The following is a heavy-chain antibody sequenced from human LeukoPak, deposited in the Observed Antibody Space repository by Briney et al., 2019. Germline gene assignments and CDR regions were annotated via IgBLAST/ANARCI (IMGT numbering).Heavy chain of an antibody. CDR2: IWYDGSNK. V-gene: IGHV3-33*01. CDR1: GFTFSSYG. CDR3: ARERVVGAFDI. J-gene: IGHJ3*02. Sequence: PGRSLRLSCAASGFTFSSYGMHWVRQAPGKGLEWVAVIWYDGSNKYYADSVKGRFTISRDNSENTLYLQMNSLRAEDTAVYYCARERVVGAFDIWGQGTMVTVSS. D-gene: IGHD1-26*01.